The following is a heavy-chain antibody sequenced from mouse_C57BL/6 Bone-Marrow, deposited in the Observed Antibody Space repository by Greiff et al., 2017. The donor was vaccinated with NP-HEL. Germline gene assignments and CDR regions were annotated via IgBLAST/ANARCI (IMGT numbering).Heavy chain of an antibody. D-gene: IGHD2-3*01. Sequence: VQLKQSGAELVRPGASVKLSCTASGFNIKDDYMHWVKQRPEQGLEWIGWIDPENGDTEYASKFQGKATITADTSSNTAYLQLSSLTSEDTAVYYCTLYDPFDYWGQGTTLTVSS. V-gene: IGHV14-4*01. J-gene: IGHJ2*01. CDR3: TLYDPFDY. CDR1: GFNIKDDY. CDR2: IDPENGDT.